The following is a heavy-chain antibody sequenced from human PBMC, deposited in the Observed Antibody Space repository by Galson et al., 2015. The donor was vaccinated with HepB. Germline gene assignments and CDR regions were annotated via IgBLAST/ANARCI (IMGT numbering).Heavy chain of an antibody. Sequence: SLRLSCAASGFTFSASAMNWVRQAPGKGLEFVSGISARGDVTDYADSVRGRFTISRDNSKNTLYLQMNSLTAEDTAVYYCAKGVRLLDYWGQGTLVTVSS. D-gene: IGHD5/OR15-5a*01. CDR3: AKGVRLLDY. CDR2: ISARGDVT. J-gene: IGHJ4*02. V-gene: IGHV3-23*01. CDR1: GFTFSASA.